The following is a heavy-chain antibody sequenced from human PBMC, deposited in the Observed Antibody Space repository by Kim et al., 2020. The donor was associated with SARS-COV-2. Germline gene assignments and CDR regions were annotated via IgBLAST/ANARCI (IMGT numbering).Heavy chain of an antibody. V-gene: IGHV3-48*02. CDR1: EFTFSSYS. CDR2: ISSSSSTI. Sequence: GGSLRLSCAASEFTFSSYSMNWVRQAPGKGLEWVSYISSSSSTIYYADSVKGRFTISRDNAKNSLFLQMNSLRDEDTAVYYCARGARDSSGYFRWFDPWGQGTLVTVSS. D-gene: IGHD3-22*01. J-gene: IGHJ5*02. CDR3: ARGARDSSGYFRWFDP.